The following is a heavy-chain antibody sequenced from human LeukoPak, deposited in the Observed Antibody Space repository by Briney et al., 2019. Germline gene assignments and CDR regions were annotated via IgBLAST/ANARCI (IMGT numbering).Heavy chain of an antibody. V-gene: IGHV1-18*01. CDR2: INAYNGNT. Sequence: ASVKVSFTTSGYTFTYYVISWVRQAPGQGLEWRGWINAYNGNTNDAQKFQGRVTMTTDTSTSTAYMELRSLRSDDTAVYYCARGEKPYDYWGQGTLVSVSS. CDR1: GYTFTYYV. CDR3: ARGEKPYDY. J-gene: IGHJ4*02. D-gene: IGHD1-26*01.